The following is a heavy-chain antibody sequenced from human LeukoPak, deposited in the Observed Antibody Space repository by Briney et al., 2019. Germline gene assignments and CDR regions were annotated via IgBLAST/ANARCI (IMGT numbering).Heavy chain of an antibody. V-gene: IGHV3-23*01. CDR2: ICGSGGST. CDR3: AKEDDYCSSASCYFVDY. J-gene: IGHJ4*02. D-gene: IGHD2-2*01. Sequence: GGSLRLSCAASGFTFSSYAMSWVRQAPGKGLEWVSVICGSGGSTYYADSVQGRVTISRDKSKSTPYLQMNSLRAEDTAGYYCAKEDDYCSSASCYFVDYWGQGTLITVSS. CDR1: GFTFSSYA.